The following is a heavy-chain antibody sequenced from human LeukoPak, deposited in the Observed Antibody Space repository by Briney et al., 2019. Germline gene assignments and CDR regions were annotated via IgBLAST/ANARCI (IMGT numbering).Heavy chain of an antibody. Sequence: GGSLRLSCSASGLTVTNAWMSWVRQAPGEGLDWVGRIASKTDGGATDYAAPVKGRFTISRDDSKNTLNLQMNSLKTEDTAVYYCTTGIRGDWGQGTLVTVSS. CDR1: GLTVTNAW. V-gene: IGHV3-15*04. CDR3: TTGIRGD. D-gene: IGHD3-10*01. J-gene: IGHJ4*02. CDR2: IASKTDGGAT.